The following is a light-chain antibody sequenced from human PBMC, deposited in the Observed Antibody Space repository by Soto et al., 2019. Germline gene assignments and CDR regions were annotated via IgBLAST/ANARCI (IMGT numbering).Light chain of an antibody. CDR2: DAS. V-gene: IGKV3D-20*01. J-gene: IGKJ5*01. CDR1: ADVSSSY. Sequence: EIVLTQSPATLSFSPGERATLSCGASADVSSSYVAWYQQKSGLAPMLLIHDASSRATGIPDRFSGSKAGTDFTLTIRRLEPEDAGVYYCQQYGSSPITFGQGTRLDLK. CDR3: QQYGSSPIT.